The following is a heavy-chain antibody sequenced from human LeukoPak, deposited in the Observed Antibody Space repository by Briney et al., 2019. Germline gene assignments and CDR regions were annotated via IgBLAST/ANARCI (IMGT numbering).Heavy chain of an antibody. J-gene: IGHJ4*02. CDR2: TYYRSKWYN. D-gene: IGHD3-22*01. Sequence: SQTLSLTCAISGDSVSSNSAAWNWIRQSPSRGLEWLGRTYYRSKWYNDYAVSVKSRITINPDTSKNQFSLQLNSVTPEDTAVYYCARDIPDYYDSSGYYWVYFDYWGQGTLVTVSS. CDR1: GDSVSSNSAA. CDR3: ARDIPDYYDSSGYYWVYFDY. V-gene: IGHV6-1*01.